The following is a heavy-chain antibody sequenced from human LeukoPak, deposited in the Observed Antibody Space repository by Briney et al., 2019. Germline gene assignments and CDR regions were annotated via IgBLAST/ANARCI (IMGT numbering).Heavy chain of an antibody. CDR1: GFTFSSYS. V-gene: IGHV3-21*01. J-gene: IGHJ4*02. CDR2: ISSSSSYI. Sequence: GGSLRLSCAASGFTFSSYSMNWVRQAPGKGLEWVSSISSSSSYIYYADSVKGRFTISRDNSKNTLYLQMNSLRAEDTAVYYCAKDLAVEIVGATTFDYWGQGTLVTVSS. CDR3: AKDLAVEIVGATTFDY. D-gene: IGHD1-26*01.